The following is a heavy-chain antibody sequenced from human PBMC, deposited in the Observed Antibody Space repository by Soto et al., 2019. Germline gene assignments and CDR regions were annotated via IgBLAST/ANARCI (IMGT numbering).Heavy chain of an antibody. Sequence: PSETLSLTCTVSGGSINYSYWTWIRQPPGKGLEWIGYISYTGSTNYNPSLKSRVTISVDKSKNQFSLKLSSVTAADTAVYYCARDRIAAAYWFDPWGQGTLVTVSS. D-gene: IGHD6-13*01. J-gene: IGHJ5*02. CDR1: GGSINYSY. CDR3: ARDRIAAAYWFDP. CDR2: ISYTGST. V-gene: IGHV4-59*12.